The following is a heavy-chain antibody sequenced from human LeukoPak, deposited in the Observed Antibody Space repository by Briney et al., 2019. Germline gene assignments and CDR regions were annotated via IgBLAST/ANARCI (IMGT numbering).Heavy chain of an antibody. D-gene: IGHD4-17*01. V-gene: IGHV3-23*01. CDR3: AKDSSVPYGITE. CDR2: ISPSDGNT. J-gene: IGHJ4*02. CDR1: GFTFSKYA. Sequence: GGSLRLSCAASGFTFSKYAMSWVRQAPGKGLEWVSAISPSDGNTFYADSVEGRFTISRDNSMNTLSLHMNSLRAEDTALYYCAKDSSVPYGITEWGQGTLVTVSS.